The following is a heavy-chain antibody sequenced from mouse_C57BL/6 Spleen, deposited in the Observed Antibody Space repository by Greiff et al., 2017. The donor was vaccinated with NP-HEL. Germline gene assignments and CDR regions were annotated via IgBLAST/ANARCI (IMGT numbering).Heavy chain of an antibody. J-gene: IGHJ4*01. CDR2: IHPNSGST. V-gene: IGHV1-64*01. D-gene: IGHD1-1*01. CDR1: GYTFTSYW. Sequence: QVQLKQSGAELVKPGASVKLSCKASGYTFTSYWMHWVKQRPGQGLEWIGMIHPNSGSTNYNEKFKSKATLTVDKSSSTAYMQLSSLTSEDSAVYYCARRYYGRAMDYWGQGTSVTVSS. CDR3: ARRYYGRAMDY.